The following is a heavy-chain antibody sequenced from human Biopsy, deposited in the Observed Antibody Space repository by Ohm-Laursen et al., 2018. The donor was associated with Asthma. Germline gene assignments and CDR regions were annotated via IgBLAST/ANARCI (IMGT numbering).Heavy chain of an antibody. V-gene: IGHV4-34*01. J-gene: IGHJ5*02. CDR2: INHSGST. CDR3: ARAASTTVFWSGYSHNWFDP. Sequence: SDTLSLTCVVYGGSFSAYYWSWIRPPPGKGLEWIAEINHSGSTNYNPSLKSEVTMSVDTSKNRFFLNLSSVTAADTAVYYCARAASTTVFWSGYSHNWFDPWGRGTLVTVSS. CDR1: GGSFSAYY. D-gene: IGHD3-3*01.